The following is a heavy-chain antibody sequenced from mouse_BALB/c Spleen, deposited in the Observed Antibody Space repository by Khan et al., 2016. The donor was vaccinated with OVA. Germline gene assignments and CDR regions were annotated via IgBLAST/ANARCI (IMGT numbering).Heavy chain of an antibody. J-gene: IGHJ2*01. CDR1: GFNIKDYY. Sequence: EVQLQESGAELVRPGALVKLSCKGSGFNIKDYYMQWVKQRPEQGLEWIGWIDPEHGNSIYDPKFQGKASITADTSSNSAYLQLSSLTSEDTAVYYCARSILLYFDYWGQGTTLTVSS. CDR3: ARSILLYFDY. V-gene: IGHV14-1*02. D-gene: IGHD2-3*01. CDR2: IDPEHGNS.